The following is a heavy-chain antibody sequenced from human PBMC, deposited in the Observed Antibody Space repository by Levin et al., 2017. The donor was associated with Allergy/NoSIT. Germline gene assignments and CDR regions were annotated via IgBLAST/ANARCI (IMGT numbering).Heavy chain of an antibody. CDR1: GFTVSSNY. CDR3: ASGGLIALRWDLIDY. J-gene: IGHJ4*02. Sequence: GESLKISCAASGFTVSSNYMSWVRQAPGKGLEWVSVIYSGGSTYYADSVKGRFTISRDNSKNTLYLQMNSLRAEDTAVYYCASGGLIALRWDLIDYWGQGTLVTVSS. D-gene: IGHD4-23*01. CDR2: IYSGGST. V-gene: IGHV3-53*01.